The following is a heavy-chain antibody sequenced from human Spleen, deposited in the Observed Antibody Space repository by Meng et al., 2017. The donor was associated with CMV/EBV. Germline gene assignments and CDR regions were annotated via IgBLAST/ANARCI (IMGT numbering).Heavy chain of an antibody. CDR3: AREGGVYLYYGMDV. CDR1: GYTFTSYY. Sequence: ASVKVSCKASGYTFTSYYMHWVRQAPGQGLEWMGIINPSGGSTSYAQKFQGRVTMTRDTSISAAYMELSRLRSDDTAVYYCAREGGVYLYYGMDVWGQGTKVTVSS. CDR2: INPSGGST. J-gene: IGHJ6*02. D-gene: IGHD2-8*01. V-gene: IGHV1-46*01.